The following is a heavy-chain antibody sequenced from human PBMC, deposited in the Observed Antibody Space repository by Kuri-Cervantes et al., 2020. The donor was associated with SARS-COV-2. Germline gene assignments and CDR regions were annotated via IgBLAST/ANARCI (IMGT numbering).Heavy chain of an antibody. D-gene: IGHD3-3*01. Sequence: GESLKISCAASGFTFSTYAMHWVRQAPGKGLEWVAIISYDGSNKYYADSVKGRFTISRDNSKNTLYLQMNSLRAEDTAVYYCARERSYYDFLSGYFDNWFDPWGQGTLVTVSS. CDR1: GFTFSTYA. V-gene: IGHV3-30-3*01. J-gene: IGHJ5*02. CDR2: ISYDGSNK. CDR3: ARERSYYDFLSGYFDNWFDP.